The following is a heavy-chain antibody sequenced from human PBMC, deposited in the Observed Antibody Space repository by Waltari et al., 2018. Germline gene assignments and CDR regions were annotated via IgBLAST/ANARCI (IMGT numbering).Heavy chain of an antibody. CDR1: GDSVSSNTSY. CDR3: AQLGISSSGYYPYFDY. V-gene: IGHV4-39*07. Sequence: QLQLQESGPGLVKPSETLSLTCSVSGDSVSSNTSYLGWIRQPPGKGLEWIGTISYSGNAYYNPSLKSRVTISLDMSKNDFSLKLSSVTAADTAVYYCAQLGISSSGYYPYFDYWGQGTLVTVSS. CDR2: ISYSGNA. J-gene: IGHJ4*02. D-gene: IGHD3-22*01.